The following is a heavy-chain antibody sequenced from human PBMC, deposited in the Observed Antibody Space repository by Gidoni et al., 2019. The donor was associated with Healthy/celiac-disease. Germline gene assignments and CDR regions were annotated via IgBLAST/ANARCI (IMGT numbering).Heavy chain of an antibody. Sequence: QVQLQQWGAGLLKPSETLSLTCAVYGGSFSGYYWSWIRQPPGKGREWIGEINHSGSTNYNPSLKSRVTISVDTSKNQFSLKLSSVTAADTAVYYCARAHTRGEDIVVVPAAKVSSGRVYYYYYMDVWGKGTTVTVSS. J-gene: IGHJ6*03. CDR1: GGSFSGYY. V-gene: IGHV4-34*01. CDR2: INHSGST. D-gene: IGHD2-2*01. CDR3: ARAHTRGEDIVVVPAAKVSSGRVYYYYYMDV.